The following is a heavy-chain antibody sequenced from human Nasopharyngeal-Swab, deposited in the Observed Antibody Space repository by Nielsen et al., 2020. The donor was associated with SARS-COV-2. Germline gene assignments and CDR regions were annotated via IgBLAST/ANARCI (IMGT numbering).Heavy chain of an antibody. D-gene: IGHD4-11*01. J-gene: IGHJ4*02. CDR2: IKQDGSKK. CDR3: ATHNDYRFEN. CDR1: GFTFSNYW. Sequence: GGSLRLSCAASGFTFSNYWMTWVRQAPGKGLEWVANIKQDGSKKNYVDSVKGRFTISRDDAMNLLYLQMNSLRAEDTAVYYCATHNDYRFENWGQGTLVSVSS. V-gene: IGHV3-7*05.